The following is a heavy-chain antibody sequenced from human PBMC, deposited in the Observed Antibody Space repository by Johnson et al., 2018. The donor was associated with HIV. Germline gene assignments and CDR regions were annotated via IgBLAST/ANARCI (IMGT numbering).Heavy chain of an antibody. V-gene: IGHV3-9*01. Sequence: LVESGGGLVQPGRSLRLSCAASGFTFEDFAMHWVRQVPGKGLEWVSGINWNSDTIEYADSVRGRFTVSRDNAKNMTNLQMNGLSDEDTADYYCVRDQGSGWPTNAFDIWGRGTRVTVSS. CDR2: INWNSDTI. D-gene: IGHD6-19*01. CDR1: GFTFEDFA. CDR3: VRDQGSGWPTNAFDI. J-gene: IGHJ3*02.